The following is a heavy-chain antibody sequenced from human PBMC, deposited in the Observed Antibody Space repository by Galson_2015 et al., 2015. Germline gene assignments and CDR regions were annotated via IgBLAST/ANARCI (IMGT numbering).Heavy chain of an antibody. CDR2: ISYDGSNK. CDR3: AKDFFFDDFWSGPTVSSYYGMDV. CDR1: GFTFSSYG. J-gene: IGHJ6*02. Sequence: SLRLSCAASGFTFSSYGMHWVRQAPGKGLEWVAVISYDGSNKYYADSVKGRFTISRDNSKNTLYLQMNSLRAEDTAVYYCAKDFFFDDFWSGPTVSSYYGMDVWGQGTTVTVSS. V-gene: IGHV3-30*18. D-gene: IGHD3-3*01.